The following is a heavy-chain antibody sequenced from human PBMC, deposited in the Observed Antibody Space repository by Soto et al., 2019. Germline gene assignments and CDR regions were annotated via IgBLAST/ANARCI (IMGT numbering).Heavy chain of an antibody. CDR3: ARDAAPTLNYPHGMDV. CDR2: TLYRSSKWYN. V-gene: IGHV6-1*01. CDR1: GDSVSTNIAA. J-gene: IGHJ6*04. Sequence: AQTLSLSCAISGDSVSTNIAAWSCIRQSPSRGLEWLGRTLYRSSKWYNEYAVSVKSRMTINPDTSKNQFSLQLNSVTPEDTAVYYCARDAAPTLNYPHGMDVWGKGTAVTVS. D-gene: IGHD1-7*01.